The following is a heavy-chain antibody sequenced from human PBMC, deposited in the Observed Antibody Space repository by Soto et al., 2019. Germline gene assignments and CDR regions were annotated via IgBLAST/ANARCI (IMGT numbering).Heavy chain of an antibody. CDR3: ARWTDTYYYDSSGYYFFDY. J-gene: IGHJ4*02. V-gene: IGHV5-51*01. D-gene: IGHD3-22*01. Sequence: GESLKISCKGSGYSFTSYWIGWVRQMPGKGLEWMGIIYPGDSDTRYSPSFQGQVTISADKSISTAYLQWSSLKASDTAMYYCARWTDTYYYDSSGYYFFDYWGQGILVTVSS. CDR1: GYSFTSYW. CDR2: IYPGDSDT.